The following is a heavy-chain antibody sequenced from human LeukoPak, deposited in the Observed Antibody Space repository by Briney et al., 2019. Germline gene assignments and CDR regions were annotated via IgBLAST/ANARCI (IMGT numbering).Heavy chain of an antibody. Sequence: PSETLSLTCTVSGGSISSGGYYWSWIRQHPGKGLEWIGYIYYSGSTNYNPSLKSRVAMSVDTSRNQFSLKLSSVTAADTAVYYCARAQVDYNNGPGSRGYYSYGMDVWGRGTTVTVSS. CDR3: ARAQVDYNNGPGSRGYYSYGMDV. CDR1: GGSISSGGYY. CDR2: IYYSGST. J-gene: IGHJ6*02. V-gene: IGHV4-61*08. D-gene: IGHD3-22*01.